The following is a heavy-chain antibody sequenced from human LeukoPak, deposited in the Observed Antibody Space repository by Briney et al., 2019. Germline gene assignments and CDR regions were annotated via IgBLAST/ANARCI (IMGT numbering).Heavy chain of an antibody. CDR2: ISYDGSNK. CDR3: ASIYCSSTSCFDHFDY. J-gene: IGHJ4*02. V-gene: IGHV3-30-3*01. D-gene: IGHD2-2*01. Sequence: PGGSLRLSCAASGFTFSSYAMHWVRQAPGKGLEWVAVISYDGSNKYYADSVKGRFTISRDNSKNSLYLQMNSLRAEDTAVYYCASIYCSSTSCFDHFDYWGQGTLVTVSS. CDR1: GFTFSSYA.